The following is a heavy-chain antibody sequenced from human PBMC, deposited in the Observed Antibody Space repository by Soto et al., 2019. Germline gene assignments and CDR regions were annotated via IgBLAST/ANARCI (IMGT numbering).Heavy chain of an antibody. J-gene: IGHJ6*04. CDR1: GFTFSNYE. CDR3: ARDDVLCDGGRCYGIPLDV. V-gene: IGHV3-64*01. Sequence: GGSLRLSCAASGFTFSNYEMHWVRQAPGKGLEYVSGISNNGAHTDYAKSVKGRFTISRDNSENTLYLQMDSLRVEDTAVYYCARDDVLCDGGRCYGIPLDVWGKGTTVTVSS. D-gene: IGHD2-15*01. CDR2: ISNNGAHT.